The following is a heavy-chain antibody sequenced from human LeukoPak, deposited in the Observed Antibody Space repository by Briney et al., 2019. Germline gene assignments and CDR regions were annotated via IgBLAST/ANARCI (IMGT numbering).Heavy chain of an antibody. V-gene: IGHV3-7*01. J-gene: IGHJ6*03. CDR1: GFTFSSYG. CDR2: IKQDGSEK. CDR3: ARAGYNYGSDYYYYYYYMDV. Sequence: GGSLRLSCAASGFTFSSYGIHWVRQAPGKGLEWVANIKQDGSEKYYVDSVKGRFTISRDNAKISLYLQMNSLRAEDTAVYYCARAGYNYGSDYYYYYYYMDVWGKGTTVTVSS. D-gene: IGHD5-18*01.